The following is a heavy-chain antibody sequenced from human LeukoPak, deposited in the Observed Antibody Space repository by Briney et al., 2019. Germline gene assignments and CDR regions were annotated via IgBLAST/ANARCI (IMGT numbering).Heavy chain of an antibody. CDR1: GFTFSSYA. CDR3: ARGEQEMATMSIDY. CDR2: ISSLGSTI. Sequence: GGSLRLSCAASGFTFSSYAMSWVRQAPGKGLEWVSYISSLGSTIYYADPVKGRFTISRDNAKNSLYLQMNSLRAEDTAVYYCARGEQEMATMSIDYWGQGTLVTVSS. D-gene: IGHD5-24*01. J-gene: IGHJ4*02. V-gene: IGHV3-48*01.